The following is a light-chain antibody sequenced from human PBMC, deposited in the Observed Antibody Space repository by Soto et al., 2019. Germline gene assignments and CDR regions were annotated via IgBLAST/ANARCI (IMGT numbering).Light chain of an antibody. Sequence: SYELTQPPSVSVSPGQTASITCSGDKLGDKYACWYQQKPGQSPVLVIYQDSKRPSGIPERFSGSNPGNTATLTISGTQAMDEADYYCQAWDRSTVVFGGGTKVTVL. V-gene: IGLV3-1*01. CDR2: QDS. CDR1: KLGDKY. CDR3: QAWDRSTVV. J-gene: IGLJ2*01.